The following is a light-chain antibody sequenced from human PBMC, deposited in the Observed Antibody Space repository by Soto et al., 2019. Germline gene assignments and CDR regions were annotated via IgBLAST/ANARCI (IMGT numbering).Light chain of an antibody. CDR2: EDS. J-gene: IGLJ2*01. Sequence: QSALTQPASVSGSPGQSITISCTGTSSDVGSYNLVSWYQQHPGKAPKLMIFEDSKRPSGVSNRFSGSKSGNTASLTISGLQAEDEADYYCCSYAGTYSPVFGGGTKVTVL. CDR1: SSDVGSYNL. V-gene: IGLV2-23*01. CDR3: CSYAGTYSPV.